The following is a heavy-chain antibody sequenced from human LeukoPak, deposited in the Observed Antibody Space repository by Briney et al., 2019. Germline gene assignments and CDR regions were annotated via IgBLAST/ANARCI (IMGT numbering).Heavy chain of an antibody. J-gene: IGHJ4*02. CDR3: AKDLGSGPAVE. V-gene: IGHV3-23*01. D-gene: IGHD6-19*01. CDR2: ISGSGGST. Sequence: AGGSLRLSCAASGFTFSSYAMSWVRQAPGKGLEWVSAISGSGGSTYYADSVKGRFTISGDNSKNTLYLQMNSLRAEDTAVYYCAKDLGSGPAVEWGQGTLVTVSS. CDR1: GFTFSSYA.